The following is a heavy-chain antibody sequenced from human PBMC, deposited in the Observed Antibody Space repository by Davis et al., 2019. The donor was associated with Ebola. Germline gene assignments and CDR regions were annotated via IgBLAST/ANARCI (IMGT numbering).Heavy chain of an antibody. J-gene: IGHJ4*02. CDR3: ARDGNVDTAMVIEGNDY. D-gene: IGHD5-18*01. CDR1: GFTFSSYG. CDR2: VSYGGSNK. V-gene: IGHV3-30*03. Sequence: LKICCAASGFTFSSYGMHLLRQARGEGLEGVAVVSYGGSNKYYEDFVKGLFTIARDNAKNSLYLQMNSLRADDTALYYCARDGNVDTAMVIEGNDYWGQGTLVTVSS.